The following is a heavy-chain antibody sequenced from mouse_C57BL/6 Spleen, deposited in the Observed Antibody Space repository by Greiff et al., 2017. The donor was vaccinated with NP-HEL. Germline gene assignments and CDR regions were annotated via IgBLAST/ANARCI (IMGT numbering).Heavy chain of an antibody. Sequence: VQLQQSGPELVKPGASVKISCKASGYTFTDYYMNWVKQSHGNSLEWIGDINPNNGGTSYNQKFKGKATLTVDKSSSTAYMELRSLTSEDSAVYYCASYYGRSWFAYWGQGTLVTVSA. CDR2: INPNNGGT. CDR1: GYTFTDYY. J-gene: IGHJ3*01. V-gene: IGHV1-26*01. CDR3: ASYYGRSWFAY. D-gene: IGHD1-1*01.